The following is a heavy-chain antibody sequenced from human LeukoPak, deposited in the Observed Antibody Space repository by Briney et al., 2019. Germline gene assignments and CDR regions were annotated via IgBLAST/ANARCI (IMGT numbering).Heavy chain of an antibody. D-gene: IGHD3-22*01. J-gene: IGHJ1*01. CDR1: VGTFSIYA. CDR3: ATKRGLYDSSGYYYPEYFQL. Sequence: SVKLSCKSSVGTFSIYAISWVRQAPGQGLEWMGVSITIFGTANYAQKFQGRLTITTDESTSTAYVELSSLRSEDTAVLYCATKRGLYDSSGYYYPEYFQLWGQGTLVTVSS. CDR2: SITIFGTA. V-gene: IGHV1-69*05.